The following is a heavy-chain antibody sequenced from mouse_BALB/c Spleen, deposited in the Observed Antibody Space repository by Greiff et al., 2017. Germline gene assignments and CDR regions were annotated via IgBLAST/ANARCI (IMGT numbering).Heavy chain of an antibody. V-gene: IGHV5-12-1*01. J-gene: IGHJ3*01. Sequence: EVMLVESGGGLVKPGGSLKLSCAASGFAFSSYDMSWVRQTPEKRLEWVAYISSGGGSTYYPDTVKGRFTISRDNAKNTLYLQMSSLKSEDTAMYYCARHDGYYVSWFAYWGQGTLVTVSA. CDR1: GFAFSSYD. CDR3: ARHDGYYVSWFAY. D-gene: IGHD2-3*01. CDR2: ISSGGGST.